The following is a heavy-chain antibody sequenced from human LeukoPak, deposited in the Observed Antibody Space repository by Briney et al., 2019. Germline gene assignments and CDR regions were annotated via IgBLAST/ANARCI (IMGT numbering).Heavy chain of an antibody. D-gene: IGHD3-3*01. CDR1: GFTFTGYY. V-gene: IGHV1-2*04. CDR3: ARDLEGGSGY. CDR2: INPNSGGT. Sequence: GGSLRLSCAASGFTFTGYYMHWVRQAPGQGLEWMGWINPNSGGTNYAQKFQGWVTMTRDTSISTAYMELSRLRSDDTAVYYCARDLEGGSGYWGQGTLVTVSS. J-gene: IGHJ4*02.